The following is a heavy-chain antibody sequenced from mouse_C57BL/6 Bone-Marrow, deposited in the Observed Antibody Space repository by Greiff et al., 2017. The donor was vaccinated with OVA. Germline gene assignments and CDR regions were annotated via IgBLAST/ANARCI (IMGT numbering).Heavy chain of an antibody. J-gene: IGHJ1*03. CDR3: AGDTLTGRWYFDF. V-gene: IGHV12-3*01. CDR1: GFPITSGYY. D-gene: IGHD4-1*01. Sequence: QVQLKESGPGLVKPSQSLFLTCSITGFPITSGYYWIWIRQSPGKPLEWMGYITHSGETFYNPSLQSPISITRETSKNQFFLQLNSVTTEDTAMYYCAGDTLTGRWYFDFWGTGTTVTVSS. CDR2: ITHSGET.